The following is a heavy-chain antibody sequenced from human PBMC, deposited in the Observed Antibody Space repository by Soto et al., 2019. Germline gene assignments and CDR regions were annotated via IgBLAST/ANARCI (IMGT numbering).Heavy chain of an antibody. CDR1: GFTFSSYD. J-gene: IGHJ6*03. CDR2: IGTAGDT. CDR3: ARGATDLGYYYMDV. D-gene: IGHD1-26*01. Sequence: GGSLRLSCAASGFTFSSYDMHWVRQATGKGLEWVSAIGTAGDTYYPGSVKGRFTISRENAKNSLYLQMNSLRAGDTAVYYCARGATDLGYYYMDVWGKGTTVTVSS. V-gene: IGHV3-13*01.